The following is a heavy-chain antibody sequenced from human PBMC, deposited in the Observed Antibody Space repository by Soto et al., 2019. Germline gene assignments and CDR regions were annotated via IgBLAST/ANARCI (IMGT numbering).Heavy chain of an antibody. V-gene: IGHV3-21*01. J-gene: IGHJ4*02. D-gene: IGHD2-2*01. CDR3: ARTSSSTSHPIAAXXXYXFDY. CDR1: GFTFSSYN. CDR2: ISSSSSHI. Sequence: GGSLRLSCAASGFTFSSYNMNWVRQAPGKGLEWVSSISSSSSHIYYADSVKGRFTISRDNAKNSLYLQMNSLRAEDTAVYYCARTSSSTSHPIAAXXXYXFDYWGQGTLVTVYS.